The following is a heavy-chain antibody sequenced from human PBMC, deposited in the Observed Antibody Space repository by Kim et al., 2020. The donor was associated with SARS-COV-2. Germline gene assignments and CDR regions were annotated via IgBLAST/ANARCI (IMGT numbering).Heavy chain of an antibody. CDR3: ARKDANWYYPSFDY. Sequence: SPSLKCRLTITKDTSKNQVVLTMTNMDPVDTATYYCARKDANWYYPSFDYWGQGTLVTVSS. D-gene: IGHD1-7*01. J-gene: IGHJ4*02. V-gene: IGHV2-5*01.